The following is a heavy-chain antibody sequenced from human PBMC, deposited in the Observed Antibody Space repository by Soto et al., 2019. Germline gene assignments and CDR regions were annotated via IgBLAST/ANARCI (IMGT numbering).Heavy chain of an antibody. CDR3: AMAGWWEWLRNWFDP. Sequence: PLETLSLTCAVYGGSFSGYYWSWIRQPPGKGLEWIGEINHSGSTNYNPSLKRRVTISVDTSKNQFSLKLSSVTAADTAVYYCAMAGWWEWLRNWFDPWGQGTLVTVSS. V-gene: IGHV4-34*01. CDR1: GGSFSGYY. J-gene: IGHJ5*02. D-gene: IGHD3-3*01. CDR2: INHSGST.